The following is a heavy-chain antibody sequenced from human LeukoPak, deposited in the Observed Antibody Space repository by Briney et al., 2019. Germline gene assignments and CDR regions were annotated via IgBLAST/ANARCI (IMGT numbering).Heavy chain of an antibody. CDR3: ARDRARGGDSRAFDY. Sequence: GGSLRLSCAASGFTFSSYSMNWVRQAPGKGLEWVSYISGGSSAIYYADSVKGRFTISRDNAKNSLYLQMNSLRADDTALYYYARDRARGGDSRAFDYWGQGTLVTVSS. J-gene: IGHJ4*02. CDR2: ISGGSSAI. D-gene: IGHD3-10*01. CDR1: GFTFSSYS. V-gene: IGHV3-48*04.